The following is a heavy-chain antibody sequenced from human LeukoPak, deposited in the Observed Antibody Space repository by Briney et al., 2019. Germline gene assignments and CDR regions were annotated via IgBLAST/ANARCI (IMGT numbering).Heavy chain of an antibody. Sequence: GGSLRLSCAASGFTFSTYAMSWVRQAPGKGLEWVSAISASGNNTYYADAVKGRFTISRDNSKNMLYLQMNSLRAEDTAMYYCANRGYCSGGSCYWYFQHWGQGTLVTVSS. D-gene: IGHD2-15*01. J-gene: IGHJ1*01. CDR2: ISASGNNT. CDR1: GFTFSTYA. V-gene: IGHV3-23*01. CDR3: ANRGYCSGGSCYWYFQH.